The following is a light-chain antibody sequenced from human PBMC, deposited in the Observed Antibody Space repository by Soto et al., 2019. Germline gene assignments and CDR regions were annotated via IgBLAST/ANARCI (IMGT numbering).Light chain of an antibody. CDR1: QSVSGW. V-gene: IGKV1-5*01. Sequence: DIQMTQSPSTLSASLGDTVTVTCRASQSVSGWLAWYQQKPGEAPKLLIFAASTLQSGVPSRFSGSGSGTEFTLTISSLQPDDFATYYCQQYKIYSRTFGHGTKVDIK. CDR3: QQYKIYSRT. CDR2: AAS. J-gene: IGKJ1*01.